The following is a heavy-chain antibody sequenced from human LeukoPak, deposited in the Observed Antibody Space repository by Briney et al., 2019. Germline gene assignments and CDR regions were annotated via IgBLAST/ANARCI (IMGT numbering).Heavy chain of an antibody. V-gene: IGHV3-30-3*01. D-gene: IGHD3-22*01. Sequence: GGSLRLSCAASGFTFSSYAMHWVRQAPGKGLEWVAVISYDGSNKYYADSVKGRFTISKDTSKNTLFLHLTSLRAEDTAMYYCAGAKESYYDKSGYFPLDYWGQGTLVTVSS. CDR3: AGAKESYYDKSGYFPLDY. CDR1: GFTFSSYA. CDR2: ISYDGSNK. J-gene: IGHJ4*02.